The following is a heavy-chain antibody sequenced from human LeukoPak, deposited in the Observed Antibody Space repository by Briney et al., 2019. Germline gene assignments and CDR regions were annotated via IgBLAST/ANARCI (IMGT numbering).Heavy chain of an antibody. Sequence: GASVPVSCQASGYTFTGYYMHWVRQAPGQGRAWMGWINPKSGGTNYPHTLQGRVTMTRDTSIRTAFMEPDRLRSDDTAVYYCSRDNPLWEPGNFDPWGQGTLVTVSS. J-gene: IGHJ5*02. D-gene: IGHD1-26*01. CDR1: GYTFTGYY. V-gene: IGHV1-2*02. CDR2: INPKSGGT. CDR3: SRDNPLWEPGNFDP.